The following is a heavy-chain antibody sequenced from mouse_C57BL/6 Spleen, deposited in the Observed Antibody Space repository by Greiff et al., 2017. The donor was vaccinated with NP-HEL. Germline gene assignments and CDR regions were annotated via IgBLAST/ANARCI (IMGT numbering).Heavy chain of an antibody. Sequence: EVQLQQSGPELVKPGASVKISCKASGYTFTDYYMNWVKQSHGKSLAWIGDITPNNGGTSYNQTFKGKATLTVAKSSSTAYMELRSLTSEDSAVYYCASYYYGSEDYWGQGTTLTVSS. CDR1: GYTFTDYY. J-gene: IGHJ2*01. V-gene: IGHV1-26*01. CDR2: ITPNNGGT. D-gene: IGHD1-1*01. CDR3: ASYYYGSEDY.